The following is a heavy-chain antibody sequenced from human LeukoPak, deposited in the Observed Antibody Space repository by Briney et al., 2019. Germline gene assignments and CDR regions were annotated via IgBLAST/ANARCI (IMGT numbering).Heavy chain of an antibody. Sequence: SETLSLTCAVYGGSFSGYYWSWIRQPPGKGLEWIGYIYYSGSTNYNPSLKSRVTISVDTSKNQFSLKLSSVTAADTAVYYCARGYSSGWGSLFDLWGRGTLVTVSS. V-gene: IGHV4-59*01. CDR2: IYYSGST. J-gene: IGHJ2*01. CDR1: GGSFSGYY. CDR3: ARGYSSGWGSLFDL. D-gene: IGHD6-19*01.